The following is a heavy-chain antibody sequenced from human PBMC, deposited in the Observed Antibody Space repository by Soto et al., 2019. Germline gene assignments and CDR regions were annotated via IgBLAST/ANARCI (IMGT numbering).Heavy chain of an antibody. Sequence: GASLKISCKGSGYSFAGYWITWVRQKPGKCLEWMGRIDPSDSQTYYSPSFRGHVTISVTKSITTVFLQWSSLRASDTAMYYCARQIYDSDTGPNFQYYFDSWGQGTPVTVSS. V-gene: IGHV5-10-1*01. CDR3: ARQIYDSDTGPNFQYYFDS. CDR1: GYSFAGYW. CDR2: IDPSDSQT. J-gene: IGHJ4*02. D-gene: IGHD3-22*01.